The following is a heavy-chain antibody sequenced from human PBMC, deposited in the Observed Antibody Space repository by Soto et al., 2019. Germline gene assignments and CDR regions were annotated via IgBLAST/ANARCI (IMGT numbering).Heavy chain of an antibody. CDR1: GYTFTSYD. D-gene: IGHD2-2*01. V-gene: IGHV1-8*01. J-gene: IGHJ6*02. Sequence: GASAKVSCKASGYTFTSYDINWVRQATGQGLEWMGWMNPNSGNTGYAQKFQGRVTMTRNTSISTAYMELSSLRSDDTAVYYCAGPELGGYCSRTSCQTSYYYYGMDVWGQGTTVTVSS. CDR2: MNPNSGNT. CDR3: AGPELGGYCSRTSCQTSYYYYGMDV.